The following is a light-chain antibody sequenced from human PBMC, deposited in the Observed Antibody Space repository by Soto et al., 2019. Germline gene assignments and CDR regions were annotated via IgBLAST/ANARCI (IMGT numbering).Light chain of an antibody. CDR3: SSYATGSTIL. Sequence: QSALTQPASVSGSPGQSITISCTGTGRDIGGYNYVSWYQLHPGKAPKLLTYDVSNRPSGISARFSGSKSGITASLTISGLQAEDEADYYGSSYATGSTILFGGGTQLTVL. J-gene: IGLJ2*01. V-gene: IGLV2-14*03. CDR1: GRDIGGYNY. CDR2: DVS.